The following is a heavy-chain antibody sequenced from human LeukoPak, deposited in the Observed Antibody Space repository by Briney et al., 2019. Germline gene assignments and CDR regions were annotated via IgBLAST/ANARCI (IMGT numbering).Heavy chain of an antibody. CDR2: MHSTGST. D-gene: IGHD3-10*01. J-gene: IGHJ4*02. Sequence: PSETLSLTCTDSGVSVSSGSHFWGWIRQPPGKGLEWIGCMHSTGSTFDNPSLKSRVTVSLDASKNQFSLRLSSVTAADTAVYYCAREGSYFGQGDDYWGQGTLVTVSS. CDR1: GVSVSSGSHF. V-gene: IGHV4-39*07. CDR3: AREGSYFGQGDDY.